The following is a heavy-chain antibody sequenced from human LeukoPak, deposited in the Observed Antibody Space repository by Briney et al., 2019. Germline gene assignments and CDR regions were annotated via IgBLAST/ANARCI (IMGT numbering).Heavy chain of an antibody. J-gene: IGHJ3*01. Sequence: PGRSLRLSCTASGFTFGDYAMSWFRQAPGTAREGVGFIRSKAYGGTTEYAASVKGRFTISRDDSSSIAYLQMSSLKTEDTAVYYCTRESSYYYGSGSLLWGQGTLVTVSS. D-gene: IGHD3-10*01. V-gene: IGHV3-49*03. CDR2: IRSKAYGGTT. CDR1: GFTFGDYA. CDR3: TRESSYYYGSGSLL.